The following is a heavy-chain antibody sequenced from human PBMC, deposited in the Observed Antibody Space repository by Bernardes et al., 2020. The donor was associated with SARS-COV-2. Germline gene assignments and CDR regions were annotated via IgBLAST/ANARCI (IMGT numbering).Heavy chain of an antibody. CDR2: ISGSADST. V-gene: IGHV3-23*01. CDR1: GFTFTSYA. J-gene: IGHJ4*02. Sequence: GGTLRVSGAASGFTFTSYAVGWVRKAPGKGLEWVSAISGSADSTFYGDSVKGRFTISRDNSKKTVDLQMNSLRAEDTAVYYCAISPSRRLEGGWDHWGQGTLVTVSS. CDR3: AISPSRRLEGGWDH. D-gene: IGHD6-19*01.